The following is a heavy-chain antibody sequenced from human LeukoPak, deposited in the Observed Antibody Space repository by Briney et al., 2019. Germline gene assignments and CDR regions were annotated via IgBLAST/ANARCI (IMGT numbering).Heavy chain of an antibody. CDR3: ARKYYGDYHFDY. CDR1: GGSFSGYY. J-gene: IGHJ4*02. Sequence: SETLSLTCAVYGGSFSGYYWSWIRQPPGKGLEWIGEINHSGSTNYNPSLKSRVTISVDTSKYQFSLKLSSVTAADTAVYYCARKYYGDYHFDYWGQGTLVTVSS. CDR2: INHSGST. D-gene: IGHD4-17*01. V-gene: IGHV4-34*01.